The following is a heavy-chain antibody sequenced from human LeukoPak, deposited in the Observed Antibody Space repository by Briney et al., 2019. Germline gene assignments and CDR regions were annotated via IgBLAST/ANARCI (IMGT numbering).Heavy chain of an antibody. Sequence: GASVKVSCKASGYTFTSYGISWVRQAPGQGLEWMGWISAYNGNTNYAQKLQGRVTMTTDTSTSTAYMELRSLRSDDTAVYYCARWGITIFGVVTFYFDYWGQGTLVTVSS. D-gene: IGHD3-3*01. CDR1: GYTFTSYG. J-gene: IGHJ4*02. V-gene: IGHV1-18*01. CDR3: ARWGITIFGVVTFYFDY. CDR2: ISAYNGNT.